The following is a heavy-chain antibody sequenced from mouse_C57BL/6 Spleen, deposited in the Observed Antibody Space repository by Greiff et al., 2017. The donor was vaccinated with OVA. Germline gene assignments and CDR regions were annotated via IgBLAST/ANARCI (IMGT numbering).Heavy chain of an antibody. D-gene: IGHD1-1*01. J-gene: IGHJ4*01. CDR1: GYTFTSYW. CDR3: ARWITTVLDY. Sequence: VQLQQSGAELVKPGASVKLSCKASGYTFTSYWMQWVKQRPGQGLEWIGEIDPSDSYTNYNQKFKGKATLTVDTSSSTAYMQLSSLTSEDSAVYYCARWITTVLDYWGQGTSVTVSS. CDR2: IDPSDSYT. V-gene: IGHV1-50*01.